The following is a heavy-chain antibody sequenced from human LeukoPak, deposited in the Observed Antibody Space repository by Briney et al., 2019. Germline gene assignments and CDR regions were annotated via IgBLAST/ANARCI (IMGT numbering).Heavy chain of an antibody. CDR2: IYYSGST. Sequence: PSETLSLTCTVSGGSVSSGSYYWSWIRQPPGKGLEWIGYIYYSGSTKYNPSLKSRVTISIDTSKNQFSLKLSSVTAADTAVYYCARVSSSSRFDYWGQGTLVTVSS. CDR1: GGSVSSGSYY. CDR3: ARVSSSSRFDY. V-gene: IGHV4-61*01. J-gene: IGHJ4*02. D-gene: IGHD6-6*01.